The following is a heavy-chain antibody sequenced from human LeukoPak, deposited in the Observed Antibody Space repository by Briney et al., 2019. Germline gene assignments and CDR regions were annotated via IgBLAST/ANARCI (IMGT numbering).Heavy chain of an antibody. CDR3: ARSGRSSLEVAFDI. D-gene: IGHD3-10*01. Sequence: SVKVSCKASGGTFSSYAISWVRQAPGQGLEWMGGIIPIFGTANYAQEFQGRVTITADNSTSTAYMELSSLRSEDTAVYYCARSGRSSLEVAFDIWGQGTMVTVSS. J-gene: IGHJ3*02. CDR1: GGTFSSYA. V-gene: IGHV1-69*06. CDR2: IIPIFGTA.